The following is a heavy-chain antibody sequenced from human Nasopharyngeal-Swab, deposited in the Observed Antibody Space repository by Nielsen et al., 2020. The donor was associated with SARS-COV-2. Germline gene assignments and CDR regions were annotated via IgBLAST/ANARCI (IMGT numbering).Heavy chain of an antibody. D-gene: IGHD1-1*01. CDR3: ARRELGRDAFDY. CDR2: IYYTGST. Sequence: SETLSLTCTASGGSISSDSYYWGWIRQPPGKGLEWVGTIYYTGSTYYNPSLKSRVSISVVASNNHFSLMLSSVTAADTAVYYCARRELGRDAFDYWGHGTAVTVSS. V-gene: IGHV4-39*01. J-gene: IGHJ4*03. CDR1: GGSISSDSYY.